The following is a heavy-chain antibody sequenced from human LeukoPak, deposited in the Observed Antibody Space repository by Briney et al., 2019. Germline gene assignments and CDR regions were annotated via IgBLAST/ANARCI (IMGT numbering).Heavy chain of an antibody. D-gene: IGHD2-15*01. CDR3: SREGGSCFSAPFDY. CDR1: GYSISSGYY. V-gene: IGHV4-38-2*02. Sequence: SETLSLTCAVSGYSISSGYYWGWIRPPPRKGLEWMGSIYHSRSTLYTPALRSRVTTSEDTYKNHFSLKLRSATAAAPAVYYCSREGGSCFSAPFDYWGQGNLVTVSS. CDR2: IYHSRST. J-gene: IGHJ4*02.